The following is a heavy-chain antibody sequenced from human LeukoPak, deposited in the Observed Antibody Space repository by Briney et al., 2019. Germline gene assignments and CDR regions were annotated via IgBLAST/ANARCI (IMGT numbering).Heavy chain of an antibody. Sequence: GGSLRLSCAASGFTFSSYSMNWVRQAPGKGLEWVSSISSSSYIYYADSVKGRFTISRDNAKNSLYLQMNSLRAEDTAVYYCARGGFGVVIPDYWGQGTLVTVSS. J-gene: IGHJ4*02. D-gene: IGHD3-3*01. CDR2: ISSSSYI. CDR3: ARGGFGVVIPDY. CDR1: GFTFSSYS. V-gene: IGHV3-21*01.